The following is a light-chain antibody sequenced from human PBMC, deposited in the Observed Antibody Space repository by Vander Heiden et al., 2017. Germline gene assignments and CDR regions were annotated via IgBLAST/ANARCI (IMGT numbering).Light chain of an antibody. CDR1: QSIRTY. CDR2: GSP. CDR3: RKGDSTPQT. Sequence: DIHMTHSPSSLPAPVAERVTIACRVSQSIRTYLNWYQQKQGRAPSLLIYGSPSLQRGVQSRFSGSGPGTDFPLTISRLQPKNFATYSARKGDSTPQTFGQGTKVEIK. V-gene: IGKV1-39*01. J-gene: IGKJ1*01.